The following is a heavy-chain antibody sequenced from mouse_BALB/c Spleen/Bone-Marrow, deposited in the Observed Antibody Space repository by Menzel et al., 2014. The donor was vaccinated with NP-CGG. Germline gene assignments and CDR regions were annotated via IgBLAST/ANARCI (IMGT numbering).Heavy chain of an antibody. J-gene: IGHJ2*01. CDR3: ARRRDYDYFDY. Sequence: EVQVVESGGDLVKPGGSLKLSCAASGLTFSSYGMSWVRQIPDKRLEWVATISSGGSYTFYPDSVKGRFTISRDNAKNTLNLQMTSLKSEDTAMYYCARRRDYDYFDYWGQGTTLTVSS. V-gene: IGHV5-6*01. D-gene: IGHD2-4*01. CDR1: GLTFSSYG. CDR2: ISSGGSYT.